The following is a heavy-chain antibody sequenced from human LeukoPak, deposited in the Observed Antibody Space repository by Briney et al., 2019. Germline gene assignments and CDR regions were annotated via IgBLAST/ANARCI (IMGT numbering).Heavy chain of an antibody. D-gene: IGHD3-10*01. V-gene: IGHV4-59*08. J-gene: IGHJ4*02. CDR2: IYYSGST. CDR3: ARGAPYGSGSYYMGVYFDY. CDR1: GGSISSYY. Sequence: SETLSLTCTVSGGSISSYYWSWIRQPPGKGLECIGYIYYSGSTNYNPSLKSRVTISLDTSNNQFSLKLSSVTAADTAVYYCARGAPYGSGSYYMGVYFDYWGQGTLVTVSS.